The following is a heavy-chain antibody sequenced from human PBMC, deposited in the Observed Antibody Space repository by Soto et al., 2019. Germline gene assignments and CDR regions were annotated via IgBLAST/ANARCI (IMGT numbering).Heavy chain of an antibody. D-gene: IGHD6-13*01. CDR1: GFTFSSYG. V-gene: IGHV3-33*01. J-gene: IGHJ6*02. CDR2: IWYDGSNK. CDR3: ARDKDSSSWYYYYYGMDV. Sequence: GGSLRLSCAASGFTFSSYGMHWVRQAPGKGLEWVAVIWYDGSNKYYADSVKGRFTISRDNSKNTLYLQMNSLRAKDTAVYYCARDKDSSSWYYYYYGMDVWGQGTTVTVSS.